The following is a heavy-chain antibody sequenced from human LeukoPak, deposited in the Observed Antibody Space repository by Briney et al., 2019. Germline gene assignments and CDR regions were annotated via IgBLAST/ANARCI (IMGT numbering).Heavy chain of an antibody. CDR3: AKDRISCSGGACYRGAFDY. CDR1: GFTFSSYA. J-gene: IGHJ4*02. CDR2: ISGSGGST. Sequence: GGSLRLSCAASGFTFSSYAMNWVRQAPGKGLEWVSGISGSGGSTFYAASVEGRFTISRDSSKRTLYLQMSSLRAEDTAVYYCAKDRISCSGGACYRGAFDYCGQGTLVTVSS. V-gene: IGHV3-23*01. D-gene: IGHD2-15*01.